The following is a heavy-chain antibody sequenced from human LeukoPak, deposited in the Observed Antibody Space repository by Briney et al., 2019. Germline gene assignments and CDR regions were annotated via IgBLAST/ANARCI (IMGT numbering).Heavy chain of an antibody. V-gene: IGHV1-18*01. Sequence: GASVKVSCKASGYTFSNYGISWVRQAPGQGLERMAWISAYNGNTNYAQKFQGRVTMTTDAPTSTAYMELRSLRSDDTAVYYCARDLRPSDYYYYMDVWGKGTTVTVSS. CDR1: GYTFSNYG. D-gene: IGHD3-10*01. CDR3: ARDLRPSDYYYYMDV. J-gene: IGHJ6*03. CDR2: ISAYNGNT.